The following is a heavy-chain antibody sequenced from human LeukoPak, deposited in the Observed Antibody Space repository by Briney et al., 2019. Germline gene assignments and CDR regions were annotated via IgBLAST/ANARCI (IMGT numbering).Heavy chain of an antibody. Sequence: SETLSLTCTVSGGSISSYYWSWIRQPAGKGLEWIGRIYTSGGTNYNPSLHSRATMSVDTSKNQFSLKLSSVPAADTAVYYCASGSGYPLYYYYYMDVWGKGNTVTVSS. D-gene: IGHD5-12*01. J-gene: IGHJ6*03. CDR1: GGSISSYY. V-gene: IGHV4-4*07. CDR2: IYTSGGT. CDR3: ASGSGYPLYYYYYMDV.